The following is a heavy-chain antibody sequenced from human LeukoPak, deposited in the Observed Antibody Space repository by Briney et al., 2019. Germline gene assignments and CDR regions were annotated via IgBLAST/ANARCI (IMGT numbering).Heavy chain of an antibody. D-gene: IGHD6-19*01. CDR2: ITNDGSST. CDR1: GLTFSSHW. Sequence: GGSLRLSCAASGLTFSSHWMHWVRQAPGKGLVWVSRITNDGSSTTYADSVKGRFTISRDNAKNMLYLQVNSLRADDTAVYFCARGGRGWYYFDYWGRGTLVTVSS. J-gene: IGHJ4*02. CDR3: ARGGRGWYYFDY. V-gene: IGHV3-74*01.